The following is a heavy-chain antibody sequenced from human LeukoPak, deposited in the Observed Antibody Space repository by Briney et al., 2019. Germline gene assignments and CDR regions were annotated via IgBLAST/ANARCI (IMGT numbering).Heavy chain of an antibody. CDR1: GGSISSYY. CDR3: ARRLASYYYGMDV. CDR2: IYYSGST. J-gene: IGHJ6*02. D-gene: IGHD5-12*01. V-gene: IGHV4-59*08. Sequence: PSETLSLTCTVSGGSISSYYWSWIRQPPGKGLEWIGYIYYSGSTNYNPSLKSRLTISVDTSKNQFSLKLSSVTAADTAVYYCARRLASYYYGMDVWGQGTTVTVSS.